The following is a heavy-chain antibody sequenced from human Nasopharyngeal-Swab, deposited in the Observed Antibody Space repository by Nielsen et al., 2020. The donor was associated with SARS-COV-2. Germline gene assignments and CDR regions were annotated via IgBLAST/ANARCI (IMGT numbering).Heavy chain of an antibody. CDR1: GFTFSNDA. J-gene: IGHJ6*03. V-gene: IGHV3-30-3*01. CDR2: VSEVGSST. Sequence: GGPLRRSCVAFGFTFSNDAMHWVRKAPGKGLEWVGIVSEVGSSTSYADSLKARFTISRDNSKNTLFLQMSSVRVEDTAVYYCARAGTPIVGYYYYMDVWGIGTTVIVSS. CDR3: ARAGTPIVGYYYYMDV. D-gene: IGHD2-21*01.